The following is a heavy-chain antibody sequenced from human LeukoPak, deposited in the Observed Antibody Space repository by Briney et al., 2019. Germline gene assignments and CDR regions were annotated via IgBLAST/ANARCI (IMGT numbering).Heavy chain of an antibody. V-gene: IGHV3-23*01. Sequence: GGSLRLSCAASGFTFSSYAMSWVRQAPGKGLEWVSAISGSGGSTYYADSVKGRFTISRDNSKNTLYLQMNSLRAEDTAVYYCAKDSGIAAAGTGPGLNWGQGTLVTVSS. CDR2: ISGSGGST. D-gene: IGHD6-13*01. CDR3: AKDSGIAAAGTGPGLN. CDR1: GFTFSSYA. J-gene: IGHJ4*02.